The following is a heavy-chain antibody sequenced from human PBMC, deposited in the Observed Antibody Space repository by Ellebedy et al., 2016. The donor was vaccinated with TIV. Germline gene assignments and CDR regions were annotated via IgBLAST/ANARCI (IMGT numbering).Heavy chain of an antibody. V-gene: IGHV3-11*01. CDR2: ISSSGSTI. J-gene: IGHJ4*02. CDR3: ARLGVIAAAGASDY. Sequence: GESLKISCAASGFTFSDYYMRWIRQAPGKGLEWVSYISSSGSTIYYADSVKGRFTTSRDNAENSLYLQMNSLRAEDTAVYYCARLGVIAAAGASDYWGQGTLVIVSS. D-gene: IGHD6-13*01. CDR1: GFTFSDYY.